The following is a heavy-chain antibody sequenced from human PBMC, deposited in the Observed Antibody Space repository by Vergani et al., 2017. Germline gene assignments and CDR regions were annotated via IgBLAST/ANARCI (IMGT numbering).Heavy chain of an antibody. V-gene: IGHV3-30*02. Sequence: QVQLVESGGGVVQPGGSLRLSCAASGFTFSTYGMHWVRQAPGKGLEWVALILYDGTNEYYNDSVKGRFTIPRDNSKNTLYLQMNSLRAEDTAVYYCLQAISDHWGQGTLVTVSS. CDR2: ILYDGTNE. CDR3: LQAISDH. CDR1: GFTFSTYG. J-gene: IGHJ4*02.